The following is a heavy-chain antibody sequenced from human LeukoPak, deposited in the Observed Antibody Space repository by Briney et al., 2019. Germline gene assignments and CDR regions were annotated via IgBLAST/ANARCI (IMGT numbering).Heavy chain of an antibody. D-gene: IGHD6-13*01. CDR3: ANIAAAGTRFDY. CDR2: ISYDGSNK. V-gene: IGHV3-30-3*01. J-gene: IGHJ4*02. CDR1: GFTFSSYA. Sequence: GGSLRLSCAASGFTFSSYAMHWVRQAPGEGLEWVAVISYDGSNKYYADSVKGRFTISRDNSKNTLYLQMNSLRAEDTAVYYCANIAAAGTRFDYWGQGTLVTVSS.